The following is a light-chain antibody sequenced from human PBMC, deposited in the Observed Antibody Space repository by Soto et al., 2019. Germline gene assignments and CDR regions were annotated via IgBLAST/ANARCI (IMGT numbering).Light chain of an antibody. J-gene: IGKJ5*01. CDR3: QQRYNWPPIT. CDR1: QSVTNS. Sequence: ETVLTQSPATLSLSPGERATLSCRASQSVTNSLAWYQQKPGQAPRLLIYAASNRASGIPARFSGSGSGTDFTLTISSLEPEDFAVYYCQQRYNWPPITFGQGTRLEMK. CDR2: AAS. V-gene: IGKV3-11*01.